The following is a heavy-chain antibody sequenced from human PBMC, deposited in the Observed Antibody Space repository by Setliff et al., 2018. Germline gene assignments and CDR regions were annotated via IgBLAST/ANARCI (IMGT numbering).Heavy chain of an antibody. CDR1: GASINSGTYY. CDR3: ARTGTYRYFNY. CDR2: IHYSGTT. D-gene: IGHD1-26*01. J-gene: IGHJ4*02. V-gene: IGHV4-39*01. Sequence: SETLSLTCTVSGASINSGTYYWAWIRQPPGKGLEWIGRIHYSGTTYYNASLKSRVTMSVDTSKNQFSLNLSSVTAADTAVYYCARTGTYRYFNYWGQGALVTVS.